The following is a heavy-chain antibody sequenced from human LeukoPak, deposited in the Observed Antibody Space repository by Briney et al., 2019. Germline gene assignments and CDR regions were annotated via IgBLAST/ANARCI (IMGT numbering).Heavy chain of an antibody. Sequence: GGSLRLSCAASGFTLNKYAMNWVRQAPGKGLEWVSVLIGSSGSTDYADSVKGRFTISRDTSKNTLYLEINSLRAEDTAIYYCVKGAYDYIEIAYFDYWGQGTRVTVSS. V-gene: IGHV3-23*01. J-gene: IGHJ4*02. CDR3: VKGAYDYIEIAYFDY. D-gene: IGHD5-12*01. CDR2: LIGSSGST. CDR1: GFTLNKYA.